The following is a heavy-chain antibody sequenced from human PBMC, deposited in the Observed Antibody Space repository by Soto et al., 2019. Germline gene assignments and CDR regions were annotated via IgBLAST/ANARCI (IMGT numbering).Heavy chain of an antibody. CDR2: IFHSGTA. Sequence: PSETLSLTCTVSGVSLRGDNWWNWVRQSPGKGPEWIGQIFHSGTATYNPSPMSRVIMTVDKSKNHFSLSLSSVTAADTAVYYCARDLGYSYGSGLASWGQGTLVTVSS. CDR1: GVSLRGDNW. J-gene: IGHJ5*02. D-gene: IGHD5-18*01. CDR3: ARDLGYSYGSGLAS. V-gene: IGHV4-4*02.